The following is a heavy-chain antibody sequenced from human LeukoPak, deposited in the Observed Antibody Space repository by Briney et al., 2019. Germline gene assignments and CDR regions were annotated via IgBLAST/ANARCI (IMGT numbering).Heavy chain of an antibody. V-gene: IGHV4-34*01. D-gene: IGHD2-15*01. CDR3: ARGQDIVVVVAARFDY. CDR2: INHSGST. Sequence: SETLSLTCAVYGGSFSGYYWGWIRQPPGKGLEWIGEINHSGSTNYNPSLKSRVTISVDTSKNQFSLKLSSVTAADTAVYYCARGQDIVVVVAARFDYWGQGTLVTVPS. CDR1: GGSFSGYY. J-gene: IGHJ4*02.